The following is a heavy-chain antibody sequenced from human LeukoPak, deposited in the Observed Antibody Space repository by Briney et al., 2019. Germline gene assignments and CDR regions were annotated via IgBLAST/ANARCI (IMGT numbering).Heavy chain of an antibody. CDR1: GGSISSNNW. CDR2: IFHSGST. V-gene: IGHV4-4*02. J-gene: IGHJ4*02. Sequence: SETLSLTCAVSGGSISSNNWWSRVRQPPGKGLEWIGEIFHSGSTNYNPSLKSRVTISVDKSKNQFSLELNSVTAADTAVYYCARAEPRGSVWYPYWGQGTLVTVSS. D-gene: IGHD6-13*01. CDR3: ARAEPRGSVWYPY.